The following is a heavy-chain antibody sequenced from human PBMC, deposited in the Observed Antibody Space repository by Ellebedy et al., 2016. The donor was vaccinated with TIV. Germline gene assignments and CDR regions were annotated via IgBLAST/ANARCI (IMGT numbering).Heavy chain of an antibody. D-gene: IGHD1-26*01. CDR1: GFTFSSYV. V-gene: IGHV3-23*01. CDR2: ISRSGDST. Sequence: GGSLRLXCTASGFTFSSYVMSWVRQAPGKGLKWVSGISRSGDSTYYADSVKGRFTISRDNPKNTLYLQMNSLRAEDTDVYYCAKDSTKDWGQGTLVTVSS. J-gene: IGHJ4*02. CDR3: AKDSTKD.